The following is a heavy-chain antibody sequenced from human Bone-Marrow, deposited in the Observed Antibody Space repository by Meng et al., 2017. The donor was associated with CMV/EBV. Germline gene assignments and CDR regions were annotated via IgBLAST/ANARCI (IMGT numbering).Heavy chain of an antibody. CDR2: INHSGNT. Sequence: VQHQRWGEVLLKPSATPSRTCAVYGGSFSGYYWSWIRQPPGKGLEWIAEINHSGNTNYKPSLKSRVTISVDTSKNQFSLKMTSVTAADTAVYYCAKVGLGMNWFDPWGQGTLVTVSS. V-gene: IGHV4-34*01. CDR1: GGSFSGYY. CDR3: AKVGLGMNWFDP. J-gene: IGHJ5*02.